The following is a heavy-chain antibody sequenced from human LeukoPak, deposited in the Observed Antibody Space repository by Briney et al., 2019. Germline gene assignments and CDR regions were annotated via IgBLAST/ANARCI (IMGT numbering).Heavy chain of an antibody. V-gene: IGHV4-39*07. CDR3: AREKLWYGERPGYMDV. CDR2: IYYGGST. CDR1: GGSISISSYY. J-gene: IGHJ6*03. Sequence: SETLSLTCTVAGGSISISSYYWGWIRQPPGKGLEWIGSIYYGGSTYYNPSLKSRVTILVDTSKNQFSLILRSVTAADTAVYQCAREKLWYGERPGYMDVWGKGTTVTVSS. D-gene: IGHD3-10*01.